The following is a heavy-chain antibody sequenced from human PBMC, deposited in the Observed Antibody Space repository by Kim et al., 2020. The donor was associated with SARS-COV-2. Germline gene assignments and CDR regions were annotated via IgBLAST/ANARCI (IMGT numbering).Heavy chain of an antibody. CDR3: ARVYGGYYGMDV. V-gene: IGHV1-18*01. Sequence: NYEQKLQGRVTMTTDTSTSTAYMELRSLGSDDTAVYYCARVYGGYYGMDVWGQGTTVTVSS. D-gene: IGHD3-10*01. J-gene: IGHJ6*02.